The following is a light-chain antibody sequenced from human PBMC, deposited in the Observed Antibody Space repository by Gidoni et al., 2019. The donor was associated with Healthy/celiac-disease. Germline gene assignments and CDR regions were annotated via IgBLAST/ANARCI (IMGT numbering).Light chain of an antibody. V-gene: IGKV3-15*01. CDR3: QQYNNWPPLT. CDR2: GAS. Sequence: EIVMTQSPATLSVSPGERATLFCRASQSVSSNLAWYQQKPGQAPRLLIYGASTRSTVIPARFSGSGSGTEFTLTISILQSEDFAVYCCQQYNNWPPLTFGGGTKVEIK. J-gene: IGKJ4*01. CDR1: QSVSSN.